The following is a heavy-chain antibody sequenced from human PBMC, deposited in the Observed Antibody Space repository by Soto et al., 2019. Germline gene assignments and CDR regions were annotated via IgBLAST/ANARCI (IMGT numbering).Heavy chain of an antibody. V-gene: IGHV3-33*01. CDR1: GFTFSSYG. Sequence: QVQLVESGGGVVQPGRSLRLSCAASGFTFSSYGMHWVRQAPGKGLEWVAVIWYDGSNKYYADSVKGRFTISRDNSKNTLYLQMNSLRAEDTAVYYCARDGRTYSSGWYGFDPWGQGTLVTVSS. D-gene: IGHD6-19*01. CDR2: IWYDGSNK. J-gene: IGHJ5*02. CDR3: ARDGRTYSSGWYGFDP.